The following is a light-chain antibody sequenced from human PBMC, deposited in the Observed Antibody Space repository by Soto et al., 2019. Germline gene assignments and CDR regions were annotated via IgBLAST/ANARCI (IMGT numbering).Light chain of an antibody. CDR2: LEGSGSY. V-gene: IGLV4-60*02. Sequence: QPVLTQSSSASASLGSSVKLTYTLSSGHSSYIIAWHQQQPGKAPRYLMKLEGSGSYNKGSGVPDRFSGSSSGADRYLTISNLQFEDEADYYCETWDSRVFGGGTKLTVL. J-gene: IGLJ3*02. CDR1: SGHSSYI. CDR3: ETWDSRV.